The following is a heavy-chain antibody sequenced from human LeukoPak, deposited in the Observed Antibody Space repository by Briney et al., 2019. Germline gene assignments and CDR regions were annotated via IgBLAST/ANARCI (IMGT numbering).Heavy chain of an antibody. CDR2: IYYGGST. J-gene: IGHJ4*02. CDR1: GGSISSDDYY. D-gene: IGHD6-13*01. V-gene: IGHV4-30-4*01. Sequence: SQTLSLTCTVSGGSISSDDYYWSWIRQPPAKGLEWIGFIYYGGSTYYNPSLKSRITISVDTSKNQFSLKLSSVTAADTAVYYCARRGSWQQLVRRSGAIFDYWGQGTLVTVSS. CDR3: ARRGSWQQLVRRSGAIFDY.